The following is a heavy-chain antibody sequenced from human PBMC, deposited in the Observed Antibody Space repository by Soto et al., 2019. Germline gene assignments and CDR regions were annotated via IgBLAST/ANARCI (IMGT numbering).Heavy chain of an antibody. CDR1: GYTFTSYG. J-gene: IGHJ5*02. CDR3: ARNIVVVPAAKGWIDP. D-gene: IGHD2-2*01. V-gene: IGHV1-18*04. CDR2: ISAYNGNT. Sequence: ASVKFSCKASGYTFTSYGISWVRQAPGQGLEWMGWISAYNGNTNYAQKLQGRVTMTTDTSTSTAYMELRSLRSDDTAVYYCARNIVVVPAAKGWIDPWGQGTLVTVSS.